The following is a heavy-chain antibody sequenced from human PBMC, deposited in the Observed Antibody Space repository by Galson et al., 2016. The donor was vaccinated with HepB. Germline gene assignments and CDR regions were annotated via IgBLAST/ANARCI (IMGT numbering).Heavy chain of an antibody. V-gene: IGHV2-5*01. CDR3: ARWRDWGTMYAFDL. D-gene: IGHD7-27*01. Sequence: PALVKPTQTLTLTCTFSGFSLTRGGVGVGWIRQPPGKALEWLAVIYWNDDKRYSPSLKSRRTIPKDTSKNQVVLTMTNMDPVDTGTYYCARWRDWGTMYAFDLWGQGTMVTVSS. CDR2: IYWNDDK. CDR1: GFSLTRGGVG. J-gene: IGHJ3*01.